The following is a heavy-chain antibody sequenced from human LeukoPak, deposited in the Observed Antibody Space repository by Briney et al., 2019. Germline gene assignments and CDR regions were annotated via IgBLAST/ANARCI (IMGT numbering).Heavy chain of an antibody. Sequence: PGRSLRLSCAASGFTFSSYGMHWVRQAPGKRLEWVAVIWYDGSNKYHADSVKGRFTISRDNSKNTLYLQMNSLRAEDTAVYYCAKESYVDSASDYWGQGTLVTVSS. CDR2: IWYDGSNK. CDR1: GFTFSSYG. V-gene: IGHV3-33*06. D-gene: IGHD2-21*01. CDR3: AKESYVDSASDY. J-gene: IGHJ4*02.